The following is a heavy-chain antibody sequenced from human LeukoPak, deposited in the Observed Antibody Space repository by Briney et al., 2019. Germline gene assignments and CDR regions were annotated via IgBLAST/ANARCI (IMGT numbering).Heavy chain of an antibody. CDR1: GLTFSSYG. CDR2: IWYDGSNK. V-gene: IGHV3-33*01. J-gene: IGHJ6*02. Sequence: GGSLRLSCAASGLTFSSYGMHWVRQAPGKGLEWVAVIWYDGSNKYYADSVKGRFTISGDNSKNTLYLQMNSLRAEDTAVYYCARDQWLDYYYGMDVWGQGTTVTVSS. D-gene: IGHD6-19*01. CDR3: ARDQWLDYYYGMDV.